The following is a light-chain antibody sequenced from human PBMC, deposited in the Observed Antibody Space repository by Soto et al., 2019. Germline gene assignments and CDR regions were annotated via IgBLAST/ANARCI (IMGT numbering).Light chain of an antibody. CDR1: QSVSTN. J-gene: IGKJ2*01. CDR2: GAP. Sequence: EIVMTQSPATLSVSPGERATLSCRASQSVSTNLAWYQQKPGQAPRLLIYGAPTRATGIPVRFSGSGSGTEFTLTISSLQSEDFAIYYCQQYDDWPPYTFGQGTKLEIK. CDR3: QQYDDWPPYT. V-gene: IGKV3-15*01.